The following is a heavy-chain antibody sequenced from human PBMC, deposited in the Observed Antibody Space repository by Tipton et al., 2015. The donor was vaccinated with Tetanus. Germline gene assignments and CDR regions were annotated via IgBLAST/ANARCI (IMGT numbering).Heavy chain of an antibody. CDR1: GFRFSYSG. CDR2: IPFDGRNE. CDR3: AKEFQRARIRFFGS. D-gene: IGHD2-15*01. Sequence: QLVQSGGGVVQPGRSLRLSCAASGFRFSYSGMHWVRQAPGKGLERVAVIPFDGRNERYADSVKGRFIISRDNSKNTLYLQMNSLRPEDTAVYYCAKEFQRARIRFFGSWGQGTQVTASS. J-gene: IGHJ4*02. V-gene: IGHV3-30*18.